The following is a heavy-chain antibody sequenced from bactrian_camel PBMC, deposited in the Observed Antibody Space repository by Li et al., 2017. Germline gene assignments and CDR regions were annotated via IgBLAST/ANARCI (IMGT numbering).Heavy chain of an antibody. V-gene: IGHV3S31*01. CDR2: INSGGGST. CDR1: GFTFSNYA. Sequence: QLVESGGDLVQPGGSLRLSCAASGFTFSNYAMSWVRQAPGKGPEWVSAINSGGGSTYYAGSVKGRFTISRDNAKTTVYLQMNSLKPEDTAVHYCVRDALWLARYYSTNDWAYWGQGTQVTVS. J-gene: IGHJ4*01. D-gene: IGHD4*01. CDR3: VRDALWLARYYSTNDWAY.